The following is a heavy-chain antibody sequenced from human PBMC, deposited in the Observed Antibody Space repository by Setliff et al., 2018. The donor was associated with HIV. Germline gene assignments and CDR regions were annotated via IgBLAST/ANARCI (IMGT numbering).Heavy chain of an antibody. D-gene: IGHD2-15*01. V-gene: IGHV1-46*02. CDR2: ISPLGGNT. Sequence: ASVKVSCKASGNTFNSYYLHWVRQAPGQGLEWMGVISPLGGNTNYYAQKFQGRVTMTRDTSTSTIYMELSSLRSEGTAVYYCAKADYCSGGSCNSRRSIDYWGQGTLVTVSS. CDR1: GNTFNSYY. J-gene: IGHJ4*02. CDR3: AKADYCSGGSCNSRRSIDY.